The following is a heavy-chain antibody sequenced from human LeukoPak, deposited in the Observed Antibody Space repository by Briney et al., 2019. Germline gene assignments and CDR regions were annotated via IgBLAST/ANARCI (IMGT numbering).Heavy chain of an antibody. Sequence: PGGSLRLSCAASGFTFSSYGMHWVRQAPGKGLEWVAFIRYDGYNKYYADSVKGRFTISRDNSNTLYLQMNSLRPEDTAVYYCAEDWGMVGDSSGSVDYWGQGTLVTVSS. CDR3: AEDWGMVGDSSGSVDY. CDR1: GFTFSSYG. J-gene: IGHJ4*02. CDR2: IRYDGYNK. V-gene: IGHV3-30*02. D-gene: IGHD3-22*01.